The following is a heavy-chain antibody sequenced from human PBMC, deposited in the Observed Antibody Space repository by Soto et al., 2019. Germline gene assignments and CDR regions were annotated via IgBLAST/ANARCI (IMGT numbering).Heavy chain of an antibody. V-gene: IGHV3-11*06. J-gene: IGHJ4*02. Sequence: LRLSCTASGFLFTDYYMSWIRQPPGEGLEWLAYIDGSSDYTNSADSVKGRFTISRDNAKNSVFLQMNNLRADDTAVYYCARDLRFSSTNYFDFWGRGTLVTVSS. D-gene: IGHD2-8*01. CDR2: IDGSSDYT. CDR1: GFLFTDYY. CDR3: ARDLRFSSTNYFDF.